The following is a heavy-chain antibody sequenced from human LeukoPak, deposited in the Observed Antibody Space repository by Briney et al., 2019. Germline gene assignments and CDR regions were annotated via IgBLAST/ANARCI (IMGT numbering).Heavy chain of an antibody. D-gene: IGHD2-15*01. J-gene: IGHJ4*02. CDR2: IWYDGSNK. Sequence: GGSLRLSCAASGFTFSSYGMHWVRQAPGKGLEWVAVIWYDGSNKYYADSVKGRFTISRDNSKNTLYLQMNSLRAEDTAVYYCAKTCPYCSGGSCPDYWGQGTLVTVSS. CDR1: GFTFSSYG. V-gene: IGHV3-30*02. CDR3: AKTCPYCSGGSCPDY.